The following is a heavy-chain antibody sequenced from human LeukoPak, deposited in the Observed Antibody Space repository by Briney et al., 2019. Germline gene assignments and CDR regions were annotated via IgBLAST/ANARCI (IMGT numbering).Heavy chain of an antibody. V-gene: IGHV3-48*01. CDR3: ARFNSGSYQHYFDY. D-gene: IGHD1-26*01. J-gene: IGHJ4*02. Sequence: GGSLRLSCAASGFTFSSYEMHWVRQAPGKGLEWVSYISSSSSTIYYADSVKGRFTISRDNAKNSLYLQMNSLRAEDTAVYYCARFNSGSYQHYFDYWGQGTLVTVSS. CDR2: ISSSSSTI. CDR1: GFTFSSYE.